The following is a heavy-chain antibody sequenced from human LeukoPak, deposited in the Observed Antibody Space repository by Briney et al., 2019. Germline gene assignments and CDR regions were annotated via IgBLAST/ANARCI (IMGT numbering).Heavy chain of an antibody. D-gene: IGHD2-2*01. J-gene: IGHJ6*02. CDR1: GFTFSSSA. V-gene: IGHV3-30-3*01. CDR3: ARGGHCSSASCYGYFYYYGMDV. Sequence: GRSLRLSCAASGFTFSSSAMRWVREAPGKGLEWVAVISYDGSNKYYADSVKGRFTISTDNSKNTLYLQMNSVGAEDTAVYSCARGGHCSSASCYGYFYYYGMDVWGQGTTVTVPS. CDR2: ISYDGSNK.